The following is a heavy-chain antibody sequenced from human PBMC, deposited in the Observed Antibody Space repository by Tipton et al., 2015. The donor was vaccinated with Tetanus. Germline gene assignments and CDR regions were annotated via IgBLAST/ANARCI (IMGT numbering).Heavy chain of an antibody. V-gene: IGHV5-51*01. J-gene: IGHJ4*02. CDR1: GYIFNNYW. CDR2: IYPGDSET. CDR3: ARAHCTDGVCNFGF. D-gene: IGHD2-8*01. Sequence: QLVQSGGEVKKPGESLKISCKGSGYIFNNYWIGRVRQKPGKGLEWMGIIYPGDSETRYSPSFQGQVTISVDKSINTAYLQWSSLKASDTSMFYCARAHCTDGVCNFGFWGQGALVTVAS.